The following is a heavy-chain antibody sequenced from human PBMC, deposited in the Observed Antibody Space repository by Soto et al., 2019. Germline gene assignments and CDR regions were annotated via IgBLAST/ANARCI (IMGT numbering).Heavy chain of an antibody. CDR1: GGTFSSYT. CDR3: ARDEGIASYRGMDV. J-gene: IGHJ6*02. CDR2: IIPVLGIA. V-gene: IGHV1-69*04. D-gene: IGHD5-12*01. Sequence: ASVKVSCKASGGTFSSYTISWVRQAPGQGLEWMGRIIPVLGIANYAQKFQGRVTITADKSTSTAYMELSSLRSEDTAVYYCARDEGIASYRGMDVWGQGTTVTVSS.